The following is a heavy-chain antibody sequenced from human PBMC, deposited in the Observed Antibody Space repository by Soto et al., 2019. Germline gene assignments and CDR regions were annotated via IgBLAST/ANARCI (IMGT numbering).Heavy chain of an antibody. CDR3: AHRVLRTVFGLVTTTAIYFDF. D-gene: IGHD3-3*01. J-gene: IGHJ4*02. CDR2: IYWDGDK. CDR1: GFSLTTSGVG. V-gene: IGHV2-5*02. Sequence: QITLNESGPTPVKPRQTLTLTCTFSGFSLTTSGVGVGWIRQSPGKAPEWLALIYWDGDKRYSPSLKSRLTITKHTSKNQVVLTMADLDSADTATYYCAHRVLRTVFGLVTTTAIYFDFWGQGTPVAVSS.